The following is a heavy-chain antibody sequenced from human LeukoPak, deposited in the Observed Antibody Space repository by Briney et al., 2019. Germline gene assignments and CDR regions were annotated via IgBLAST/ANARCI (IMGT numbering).Heavy chain of an antibody. CDR2: IYYDGSNE. Sequence: GRSLRLSCAASGFTFSSYGIHWVRQAPGKGLEWVAVIYYDGSNEYYAESVKGRFTISRDNSKNTVYLQMNGLRAEDTAVYYCAKDGNWNYVGFYYFYMDVWGTGTTVSVSS. D-gene: IGHD1-7*01. J-gene: IGHJ6*03. CDR1: GFTFSSYG. V-gene: IGHV3-33*03. CDR3: AKDGNWNYVGFYYFYMDV.